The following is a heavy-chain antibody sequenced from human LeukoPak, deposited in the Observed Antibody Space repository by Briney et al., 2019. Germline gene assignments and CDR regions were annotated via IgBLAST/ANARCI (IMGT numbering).Heavy chain of an antibody. J-gene: IGHJ4*02. V-gene: IGHV3-13*01. CDR3: VREARGYHYTYSDY. D-gene: IGHD5-18*01. CDR2: VSSGFHA. CDR1: GFTLGSHD. Sequence: PGGSLRFSYTASGFTLGSHDMPWFRQIPGQGLKWVAAVSSGFHAFFADSVQGRFTVSREDARNSLYLQMNSLRAGDTAVYYCVREARGYHYTYSDYWGQGTLVTVSS.